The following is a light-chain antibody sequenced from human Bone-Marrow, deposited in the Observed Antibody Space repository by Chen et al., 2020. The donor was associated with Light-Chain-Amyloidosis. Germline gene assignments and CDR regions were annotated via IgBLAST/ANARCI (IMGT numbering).Light chain of an antibody. J-gene: IGLJ3*02. CDR3: QVWDGSSDRPV. CDR2: DDS. Sequence: SYVLTQPSSVSVAPGQTATIACGGNNIGSTSVHWYQQTPGQAPLLVVYDDSGRPSGIPGRLSGSNSGNAATLTISRVEAGDEADYYCQVWDGSSDRPVFGGGTKLTVL. V-gene: IGLV3-21*02. CDR1: NIGSTS.